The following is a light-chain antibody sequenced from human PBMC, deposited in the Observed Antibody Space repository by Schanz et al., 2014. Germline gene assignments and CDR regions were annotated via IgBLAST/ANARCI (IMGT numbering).Light chain of an antibody. CDR2: DAS. V-gene: IGKV1D-13*01. J-gene: IGKJ1*01. CDR3: QQYKYYWG. CDR1: QGISSA. Sequence: AIQLTQSPSSLSASVGDRVTITCRASQGISSALAWYQQKPGKAPKLLIYDASSLESGVPSRFSGSGSGTEFTLPISSLQPDDFATYYCQQYKYYWGFGQGTKVEIK.